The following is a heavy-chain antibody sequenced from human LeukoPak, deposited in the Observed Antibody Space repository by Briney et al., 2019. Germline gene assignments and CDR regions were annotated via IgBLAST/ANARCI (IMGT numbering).Heavy chain of an antibody. V-gene: IGHV3-21*01. D-gene: IGHD3-22*01. CDR1: GFNFNHYS. J-gene: IGHJ4*02. CDR2: ISSSGSDI. CDR3: ARIRYDSSGYSDC. Sequence: GGSLRLSCAASGFNFNHYSMNWVRRAPGKGLEWVSSISSSGSDIYYADSVKGRFTISRDNAKNSLYLQMNSLTAEDTAVYYCARIRYDSSGYSDCWGQGTLVTVSS.